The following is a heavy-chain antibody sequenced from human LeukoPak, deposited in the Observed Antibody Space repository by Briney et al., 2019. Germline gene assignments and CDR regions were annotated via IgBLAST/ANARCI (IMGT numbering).Heavy chain of an antibody. V-gene: IGHV1-69*13. D-gene: IGHD2-21*01. CDR1: GGTFSSYA. J-gene: IGHJ1*01. Sequence: SVKVSYKASGGTFSSYAISWVRQAPGQGLEWMGGIIPIFGTANYAEKFRGRVTITADETTSTAYMQLSRLKSEDTAVYYCARDSSEFRSLIPHWGQGTLVTVSS. CDR2: IIPIFGTA. CDR3: ARDSSEFRSLIPH.